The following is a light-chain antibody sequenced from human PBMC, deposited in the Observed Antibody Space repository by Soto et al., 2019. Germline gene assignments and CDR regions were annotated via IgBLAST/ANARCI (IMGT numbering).Light chain of an antibody. CDR2: DVN. CDR1: NSDAGSYNR. CDR3: NSYTTSETYV. V-gene: IGLV2-14*01. Sequence: QSFLTQPASVSGSPGQSITISCTGTNSDAGSYNRVSWYQQPPGTAPKLIIYDVNNRPSGVSYRFSGSKSGNTASLTISGLQAEDEADYYCNSYTTSETYVFGTGTKVTVL. J-gene: IGLJ1*01.